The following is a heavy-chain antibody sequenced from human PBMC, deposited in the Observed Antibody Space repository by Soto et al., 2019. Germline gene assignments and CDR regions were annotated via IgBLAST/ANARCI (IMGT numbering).Heavy chain of an antibody. Sequence: SETLSLTCTVSGGSISSYYWSWIRQPPGKGLEWIGYIYYSGSTNYNPSLKSRVTISVDTSKNQFSLKLSSVTAADTAVYYCARVKSKRQLLYTNYYYGMDVWGQGTTVTVSS. J-gene: IGHJ6*02. V-gene: IGHV4-59*01. CDR1: GGSISSYY. D-gene: IGHD2-2*02. CDR3: ARVKSKRQLLYTNYYYGMDV. CDR2: IYYSGST.